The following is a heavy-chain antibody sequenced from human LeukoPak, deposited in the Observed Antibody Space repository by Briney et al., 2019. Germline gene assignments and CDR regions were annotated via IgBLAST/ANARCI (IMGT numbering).Heavy chain of an antibody. Sequence: VASVKVSCKPSGYTFTIFPINWVRQAPGQGLEWMGWINTTTGNPTYAQGLTGQFVFSLDTSVSTAYLQITSLKAEDIGVYYCARGHDTTGYFAYWGQGSLVTVSS. CDR3: ARGHDTTGYFAY. CDR1: GYTFTIFP. V-gene: IGHV7-4-1*02. D-gene: IGHD3-9*01. CDR2: INTTTGNP. J-gene: IGHJ4*02.